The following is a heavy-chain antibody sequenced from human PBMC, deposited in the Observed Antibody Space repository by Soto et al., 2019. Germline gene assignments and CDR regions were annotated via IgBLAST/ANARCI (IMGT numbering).Heavy chain of an antibody. CDR1: GFTFRSYT. CDR2: ISSSSTSI. V-gene: IGHV3-21*01. Sequence: EVQLVESGGGLVKPGESLRLSCAASGFTFRSYTMNWVRQAPGKGLEWGSSISSSSTSIYYADSVKGRFTISRDNAKKSLYLQMNSRGAEDTAVYYCARVPSDYWGQGTLVPGSS. J-gene: IGHJ4*02. CDR3: ARVPSDY.